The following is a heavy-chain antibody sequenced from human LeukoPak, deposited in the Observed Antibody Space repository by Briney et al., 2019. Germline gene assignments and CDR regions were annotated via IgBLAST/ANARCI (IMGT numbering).Heavy chain of an antibody. CDR3: ASAAVAGRNY. CDR2: ISSSSSYI. CDR1: GFTFSSYS. J-gene: IGHJ4*02. V-gene: IGHV3-21*01. D-gene: IGHD6-19*01. Sequence: GGSLRLSCAASGFTFSSYSMNWVRQAPGKGLEWVSSISSSSSYIYYADSVKGRFTISRDNAKNSLYLQMNSQRAEDTAVYYCASAAVAGRNYWGQGTLVTVSS.